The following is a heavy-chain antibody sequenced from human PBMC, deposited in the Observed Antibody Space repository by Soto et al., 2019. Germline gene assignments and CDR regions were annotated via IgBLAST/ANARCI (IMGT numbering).Heavy chain of an antibody. D-gene: IGHD1-26*01. J-gene: IGHJ5*02. CDR2: IWSDGSNK. V-gene: IGHV3-33*01. Sequence: QVQLVESGGGVVQPGTSLSRSCAASGFTFGNYAIHWVRQAPGKGLEWVSVIWSDGSNKYYTDSVKGRFTISRDNSKNTVHLQMNSLRAEDTAVYYCARDQTGSYPYNWFDPWGQGTLVNVSS. CDR1: GFTFGNYA. CDR3: ARDQTGSYPYNWFDP.